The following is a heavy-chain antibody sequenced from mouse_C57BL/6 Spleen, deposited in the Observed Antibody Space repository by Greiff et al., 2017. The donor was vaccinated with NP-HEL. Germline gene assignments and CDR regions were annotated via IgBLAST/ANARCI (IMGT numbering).Heavy chain of an antibody. CDR3: ARWGVTTDLFDY. CDR1: GYTFTSYW. CDR2: IDPSDSYT. D-gene: IGHD2-2*01. J-gene: IGHJ2*01. Sequence: QVQLQQPGAELVMPGASVKLSCKASGYTFTSYWMHWVKQRPGQGLEWIGEIDPSDSYTNYNQKFKGKSTLTVDKSSSTAYMQLSSLTSEDSAVYYCARWGVTTDLFDYWGQGTTLTVSS. V-gene: IGHV1-69*01.